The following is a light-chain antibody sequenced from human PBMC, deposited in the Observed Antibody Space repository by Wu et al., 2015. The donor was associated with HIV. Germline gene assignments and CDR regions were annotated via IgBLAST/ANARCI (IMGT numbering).Light chain of an antibody. Sequence: EIVLTQSPGTLSLSPGERATLSCRASQSISSNLVWYQQKPGQAPRLLIYNAYARATGIPARFSGSGSGTDFTLTVSSLEPDDFAVYYCQQRSSWPQTFGQGTKLQIK. CDR2: NAY. CDR3: QQRSSWPQT. CDR1: QSISSN. V-gene: IGKV3-11*01. J-gene: IGKJ2*01.